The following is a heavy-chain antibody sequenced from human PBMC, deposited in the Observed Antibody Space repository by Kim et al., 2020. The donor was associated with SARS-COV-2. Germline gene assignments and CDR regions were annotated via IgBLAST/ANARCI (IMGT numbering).Heavy chain of an antibody. CDR2: IYYSGST. J-gene: IGHJ6*02. D-gene: IGHD3-3*01. Sequence: SETLSLTCTVSGGSISSGGYYWSWIRQHPGKGLEWIGYIYYSGSTYYNPSLKSRVTISVDTSKNQFSLKLSSVTAADTAVYYCARDYDFWSGYLRYGMDVWGQGTTVTVSS. V-gene: IGHV4-31*03. CDR3: ARDYDFWSGYLRYGMDV. CDR1: GGSISSGGYY.